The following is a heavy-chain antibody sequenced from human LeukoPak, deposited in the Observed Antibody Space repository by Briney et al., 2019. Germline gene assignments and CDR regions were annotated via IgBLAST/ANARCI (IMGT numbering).Heavy chain of an antibody. CDR1: GFTLSSYW. V-gene: IGHV3-7*01. J-gene: IGHJ6*03. CDR3: ARLRYHDFWSGYWKYYYYMDV. Sequence: GGSLRLSCAASGFTLSSYWMSWVRQAPGKGLEWVANIKQDGSEKYYVDSVKGRFTISRDNAKNSLYLQMNSLRAEDTVVYYCARLRYHDFWSGYWKYYYYMDVWGKGTTVTVSS. CDR2: IKQDGSEK. D-gene: IGHD3-3*01.